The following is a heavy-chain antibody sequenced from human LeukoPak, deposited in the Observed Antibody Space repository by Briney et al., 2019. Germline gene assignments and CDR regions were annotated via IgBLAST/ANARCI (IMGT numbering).Heavy chain of an antibody. J-gene: IGHJ5*02. Sequence: PGRSLRLSCAAPGFTFSSYGMHWVRQAPGKGLEWVAVIWYDGSNKYYADSVKGRFTISRDNSKNTLYLQMNSLRAEDTAVYCCARERKHSRYFDPWGQGTLVTVPS. CDR2: IWYDGSNK. CDR1: GFTFSSYG. D-gene: IGHD3-9*01. CDR3: ARERKHSRYFDP. V-gene: IGHV3-33*01.